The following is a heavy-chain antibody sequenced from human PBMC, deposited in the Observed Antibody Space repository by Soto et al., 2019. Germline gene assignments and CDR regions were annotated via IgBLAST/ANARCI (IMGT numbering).Heavy chain of an antibody. V-gene: IGHV1-18*01. CDR3: ARDGRKELWVEGLNAMDV. Sequence: QIQLVQSGPEVKKPGASVKVSCKASGYTFTTYGISWVRQAPGQGLEWMGWISGYNGQTNYAQKFRGRVTITTDTPTGTAYMEMRSRRSDDTATYYCARDGRKELWVEGLNAMDVWGQGTTVTVSS. CDR1: GYTFTTYG. J-gene: IGHJ6*02. D-gene: IGHD5-18*01. CDR2: ISGYNGQT.